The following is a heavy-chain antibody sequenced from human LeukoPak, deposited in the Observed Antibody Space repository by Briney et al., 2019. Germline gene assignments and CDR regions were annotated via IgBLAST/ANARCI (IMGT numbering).Heavy chain of an antibody. V-gene: IGHV3-43*02. Sequence: GGSLRLSCAASGFTFDDYAMHWVRQAPGKGLEWVSLISGVAGSTYYADSVKGRFTISRDDSKNSLYLQMNSLRTEDTAFYYCAKDIYRGLDMATRPDYWGQGTLVTVSS. CDR2: ISGVAGST. CDR1: GFTFDDYA. D-gene: IGHD5-24*01. CDR3: AKDIYRGLDMATRPDY. J-gene: IGHJ4*02.